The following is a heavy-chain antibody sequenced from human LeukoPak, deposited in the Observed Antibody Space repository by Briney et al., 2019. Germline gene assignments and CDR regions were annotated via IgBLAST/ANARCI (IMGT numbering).Heavy chain of an antibody. CDR2: VHLDGRT. Sequence: PSGTLSLTCAVSGGSVTSTNRWTWVRQPPGKGLEWIGEVHLDGRTNYNPSLTGRLTLSVDLYENHISLKLTSVTAADTAVYYCAREGGLYRPLDYLGQGTLVTVSS. V-gene: IGHV4-4*02. J-gene: IGHJ4*02. CDR3: AREGGLYRPLDY. CDR1: GGSVTSTNR.